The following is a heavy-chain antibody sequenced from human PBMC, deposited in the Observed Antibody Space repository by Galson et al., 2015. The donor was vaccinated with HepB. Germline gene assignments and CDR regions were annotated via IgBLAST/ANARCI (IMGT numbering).Heavy chain of an antibody. Sequence: SLRLSCAASGFTFSSYWMSWVRQAPGKGLEWVANIKQDGSEKYYVDSVKGRFTISRDNAKNSLYLQMNSLKAEDTAVYYCASVRYYDFWSGPYFDYWGQGTLVTGSS. V-gene: IGHV3-7*03. J-gene: IGHJ4*02. CDR3: ASVRYYDFWSGPYFDY. D-gene: IGHD3-3*01. CDR2: IKQDGSEK. CDR1: GFTFSSYW.